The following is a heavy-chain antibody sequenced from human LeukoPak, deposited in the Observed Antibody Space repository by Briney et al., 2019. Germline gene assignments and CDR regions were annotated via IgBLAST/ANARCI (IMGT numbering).Heavy chain of an antibody. V-gene: IGHV3-30*18. D-gene: IGHD3-16*02. CDR1: GFTFSSYG. Sequence: GGSLRLSCAASGFTFSSYGMHWVRQAPGKGLEWVAVISCDGSNKYYADSVKGRFTISRDNSKNTLYLQMNSLRAEDTAVYYCAKNREGYFDYWGQGTLVTVSS. J-gene: IGHJ4*02. CDR3: AKNREGYFDY. CDR2: ISCDGSNK.